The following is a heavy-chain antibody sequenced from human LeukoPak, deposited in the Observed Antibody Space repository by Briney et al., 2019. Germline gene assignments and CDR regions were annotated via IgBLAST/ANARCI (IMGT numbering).Heavy chain of an antibody. J-gene: IGHJ5*02. V-gene: IGHV3-30*02. Sequence: GGSLRLSCAASGFTFSSYGMYWVRQAPGKGLEWVTFIRYDGSNKYYTDSVKGRFTISRDNSKNTLYLQMNSLRTEDTAESYCAKAVRAGVCPETFDAWGQGTLVTVSS. CDR2: IRYDGSNK. CDR1: GFTFSSYG. CDR3: AKAVRAGVCPETFDA. D-gene: IGHD3-16*01.